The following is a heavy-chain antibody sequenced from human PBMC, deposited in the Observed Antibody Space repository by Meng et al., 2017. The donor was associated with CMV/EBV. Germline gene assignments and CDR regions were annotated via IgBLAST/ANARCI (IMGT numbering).Heavy chain of an antibody. J-gene: IGHJ6*02. V-gene: IGHV4-39*07. Sequence: SETLSLTCTVSGGSISSSSYYWGWIRQPPGKGLEWIGSIYYSGSTYYNPSLKSRVTISVGTSKNQFSLKLSSVTAADTAVYYCASGALGYCSGGSCYPPYYGMDVWGQGTTVTVSS. CDR2: IYYSGST. D-gene: IGHD2-15*01. CDR3: ASGALGYCSGGSCYPPYYGMDV. CDR1: GGSISSSSYY.